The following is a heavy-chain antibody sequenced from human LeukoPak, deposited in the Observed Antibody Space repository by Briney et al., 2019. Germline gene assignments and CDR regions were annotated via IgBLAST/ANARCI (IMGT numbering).Heavy chain of an antibody. V-gene: IGHV3-53*03. CDR3: VRGPRYSGYDYFDY. CDR2: IYSGGST. CDR1: GFTVSNYY. J-gene: IGHJ4*02. D-gene: IGHD5-12*01. Sequence: GGSLRLSCAASGFTVSNYYMSWVRQPPGKGLEWPSVIYSGGSTYYADSVKGRFTISRDNAKNSLYLQMSSLRREDTAVYFCVRGPRYSGYDYFDYWGQGTLVTVSS.